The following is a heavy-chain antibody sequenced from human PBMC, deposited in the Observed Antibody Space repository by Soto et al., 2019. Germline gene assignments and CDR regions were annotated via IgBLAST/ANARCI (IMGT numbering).Heavy chain of an antibody. Sequence: GENQQNPNNVSGDSFTSYRIGGVRQMPGPGLEWMGIIYPGDSDTRYSPSFQGQVTISADKSISTAYLQWSSLKASDTAMYYCARQLSISASFHNYICMDVWG. CDR3: ARQLSISASFHNYICMDV. J-gene: IGHJ6*02. CDR2: IYPGDSDT. CDR1: GDSFTSYR. V-gene: IGHV5-51*01. D-gene: IGHD1-26*01.